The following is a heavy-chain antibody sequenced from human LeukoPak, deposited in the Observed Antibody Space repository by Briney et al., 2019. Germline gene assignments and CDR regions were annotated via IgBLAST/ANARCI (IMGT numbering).Heavy chain of an antibody. Sequence: GASVKVSCKASGYTLTSYGISWVRQAPGQGLEWMGWISAYKGNTNYAQKLQGRVTMTTEPSTSTAYMELTSLRSDDTAVYYWAINPGIAAAGVDYWGQGTLVTVSS. CDR1: GYTLTSYG. V-gene: IGHV1-18*01. D-gene: IGHD6-13*01. J-gene: IGHJ4*02. CDR3: AINPGIAAAGVDY. CDR2: ISAYKGNT.